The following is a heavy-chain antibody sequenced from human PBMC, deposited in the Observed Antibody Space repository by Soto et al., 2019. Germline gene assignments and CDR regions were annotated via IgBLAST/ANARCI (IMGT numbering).Heavy chain of an antibody. CDR3: AKKSYYYDTSGYSEYFQH. CDR1: GFTFTSFA. J-gene: IGHJ1*01. CDR2: VSGNGATT. D-gene: IGHD3-22*01. V-gene: IGHV3-23*01. Sequence: GGSLRLSGAASGFTFTSFAMSWVRQAPWKGLEWVAAVSGNGATTHYADSVKGRFTVSRDNSRNTVYLQLNSLRAEDTAVFYCAKKSYYYDTSGYSEYFQHWGQGTLLTVSS.